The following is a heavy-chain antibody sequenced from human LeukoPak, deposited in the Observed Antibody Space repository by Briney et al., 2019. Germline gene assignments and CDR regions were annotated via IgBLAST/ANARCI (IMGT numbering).Heavy chain of an antibody. J-gene: IGHJ4*02. CDR2: IYYSGST. CDR3: ARDGDTAPFDY. D-gene: IGHD5-18*01. V-gene: IGHV4-30-4*01. Sequence: SQTLSLTCTVSGGSISSGDYYWSWIRQPPGTGLEWIVYIYYSGSTYYNPSLKSRVTISVDTSKNQFSLKLSSVTAADTAVYYCARDGDTAPFDYWGQGTLVTVSS. CDR1: GGSISSGDYY.